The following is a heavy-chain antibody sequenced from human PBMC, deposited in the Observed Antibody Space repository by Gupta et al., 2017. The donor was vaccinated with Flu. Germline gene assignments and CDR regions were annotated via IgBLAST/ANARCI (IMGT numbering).Heavy chain of an antibody. D-gene: IGHD6-19*01. J-gene: IGHJ5*02. CDR1: GGSSSNYY. CDR3: ATRQS. V-gene: IGHV4-34*02. Sequence: QEQLQQWGARLLKPSETLSLTCAVYGGSSSNYYWSWIRQPPGKGLEWIAEINHWGTTNYNPSLKSRVTISADTSKNQFSLNLRSVTAADTALYYCATRQSWGKGARVTVSS. CDR2: INHWGTT.